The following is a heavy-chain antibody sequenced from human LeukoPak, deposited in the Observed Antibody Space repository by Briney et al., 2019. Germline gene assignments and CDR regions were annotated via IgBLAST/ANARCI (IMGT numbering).Heavy chain of an antibody. CDR1: GFTFSSYA. Sequence: GGSLRLSCAASGFTFSSYAMSWVRKAPGKGLEGVSAISGSGGSTYYVDSVKGRFTISRDNSKNTLYLQMNSLRAEDTAVYYCAKDHDSSSSRSFDYWGQGTLVTVSS. J-gene: IGHJ4*02. D-gene: IGHD6-13*01. CDR2: ISGSGGST. V-gene: IGHV3-23*01. CDR3: AKDHDSSSSRSFDY.